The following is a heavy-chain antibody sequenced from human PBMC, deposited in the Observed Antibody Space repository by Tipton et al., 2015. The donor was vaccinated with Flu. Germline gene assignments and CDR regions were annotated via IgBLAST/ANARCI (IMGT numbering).Heavy chain of an antibody. D-gene: IGHD2-21*01. CDR2: INSNSGGT. V-gene: IGHV1-2*06. CDR3: ARDSPIDLMGYYYYGMDV. J-gene: IGHJ6*02. CDR1: GYTFTGYY. Sequence: QVQLVQSGAEVKKPGASVKVSCKASGYTFTGYYMHWVRQAPGQGLEWMGRINSNSGGTNYAQKFQGRVTMTRDTSISTAYMELSRLRSDDTAVYYCARDSPIDLMGYYYYGMDVWGQGTTVTVSS.